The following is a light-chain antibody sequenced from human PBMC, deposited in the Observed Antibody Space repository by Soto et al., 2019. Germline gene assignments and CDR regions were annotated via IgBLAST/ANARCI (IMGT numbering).Light chain of an antibody. CDR2: GTS. J-gene: IGKJ2*01. V-gene: IGKV3-15*01. CDR1: QSVGRN. CDR3: QQYNNWPYT. Sequence: EIVMTQSPVALSVSPGERAALSCRASQSVGRNFAWLQQKPGQAPRVHIYGTSTRATGVPARFSGSGSGTDFTLTISSLKPEDFAGCYCQQYNNWPYTFGKGTRLEIK.